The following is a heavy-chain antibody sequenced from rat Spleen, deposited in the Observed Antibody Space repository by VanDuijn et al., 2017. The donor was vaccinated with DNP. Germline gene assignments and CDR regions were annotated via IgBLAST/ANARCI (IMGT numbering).Heavy chain of an antibody. D-gene: IGHD1-7*01. CDR2: ITSSGGST. J-gene: IGHJ3*01. CDR1: GFTFSNYD. CDR3: ETSSYFGYDYGFAY. V-gene: IGHV5-25*01. Sequence: EVKLVESGGGLVQPGRSMKLSCAVSGFTFSNYDMAWVRQAPGKGLAWVAAITSSGGSTYYPESVKGRFTISRDNAKHTLYLQMNSRRSEDTATYYFETSSYFGYDYGFAYWGQGTLVTVSS.